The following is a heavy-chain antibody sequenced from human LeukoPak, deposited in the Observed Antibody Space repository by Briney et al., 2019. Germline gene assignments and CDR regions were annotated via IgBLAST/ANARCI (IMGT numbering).Heavy chain of an antibody. D-gene: IGHD3-3*01. Sequence: ASVKVSCKASEYTFTDYFMHSVRPAPGQGLEWMGWIKPSSGVTNFAQKFLGRVTLTRDTSITTAYMQLNRLTSDDTAVYYCAREIIRGRGYYYYYMDVWGKGTTVTVSS. CDR2: IKPSSGVT. CDR3: AREIIRGRGYYYYYMDV. V-gene: IGHV1-2*02. CDR1: EYTFTDYF. J-gene: IGHJ6*03.